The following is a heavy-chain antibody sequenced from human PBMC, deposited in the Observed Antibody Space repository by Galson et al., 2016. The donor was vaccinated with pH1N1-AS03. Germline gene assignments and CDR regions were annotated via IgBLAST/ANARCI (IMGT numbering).Heavy chain of an antibody. CDR2: IYPGDSDT. J-gene: IGHJ4*03. V-gene: IGHV5-51*01. CDR1: GYGFARYW. CDR3: ARDAGTDYFDH. D-gene: IGHD6-13*01. Sequence: QSGAEVKKPGESLKISCKGSGYGFARYWIGWVRQMPGKGLEWMGVIYPGDSDTRYSPSFQGLVTISVDKTFNTAYLQWGSLEASDTAMYYCARDAGTDYFDHWGRGTTVTVSS.